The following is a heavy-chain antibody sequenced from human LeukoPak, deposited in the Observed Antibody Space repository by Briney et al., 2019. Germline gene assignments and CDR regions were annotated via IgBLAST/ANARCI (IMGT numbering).Heavy chain of an antibody. D-gene: IGHD4-11*01. CDR1: GFTFSSYA. CDR2: ISGSGGST. V-gene: IGHV3-23*01. J-gene: IGHJ6*02. CDR3: AKGLEGLQPKDGMDV. Sequence: GGSLRLSCAASGFTFSSYAMSWVRQAPGKGLEWVSAISGSGGSTYYADSVKGRFTIFRDNSKNTLYLQMNSLRAEDTAVYYCAKGLEGLQPKDGMDVWGQGTTVTVSS.